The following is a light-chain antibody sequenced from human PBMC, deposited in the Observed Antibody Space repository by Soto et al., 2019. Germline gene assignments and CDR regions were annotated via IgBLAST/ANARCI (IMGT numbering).Light chain of an antibody. CDR2: QDS. V-gene: IGLV3-1*01. Sequence: SYELSQPRSVSVSPGQTASITCSGDKLGDKYACWYQQKPGQSPVLVIYQDSKRPSGILERFSGSNFGNTATLTISGTQAMDEADYYCQAWDSSNAVFGTGTKVTVL. CDR1: KLGDKY. CDR3: QAWDSSNAV. J-gene: IGLJ1*01.